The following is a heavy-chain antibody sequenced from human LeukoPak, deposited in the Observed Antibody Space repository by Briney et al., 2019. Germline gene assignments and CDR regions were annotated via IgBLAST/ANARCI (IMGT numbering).Heavy chain of an antibody. CDR2: ISYDGSNK. CDR3: ARDSVKDYGDYGGSFDY. D-gene: IGHD4-17*01. V-gene: IGHV3-30*04. CDR1: GFTFSSYA. J-gene: IGHJ4*02. Sequence: GGSLRLSCAASGFTFSSYAMHWVRQAPGKGLEWVAVISYDGSNKYYADPVKGRFTISRDNSKNTLYLQMNSLRAEDTAVYYCARDSVKDYGDYGGSFDYWGQGTLVTVSS.